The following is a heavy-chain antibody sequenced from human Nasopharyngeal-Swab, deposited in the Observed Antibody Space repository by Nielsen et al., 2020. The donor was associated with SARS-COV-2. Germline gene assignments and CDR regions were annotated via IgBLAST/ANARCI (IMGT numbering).Heavy chain of an antibody. J-gene: IGHJ6*02. V-gene: IGHV3-23*01. CDR3: AIATYLRGLDV. Sequence: GESLKISCAASGFTFSSSALSWVRQAPGKRLEWVSIISGSGDTTYYADSVKDRFTISRDNSKNTLYLQTNSLRVEDTAVYYCAIATYLRGLDVWGQGTTVTVSS. D-gene: IGHD2-21*01. CDR1: GFTFSSSA. CDR2: ISGSGDTT.